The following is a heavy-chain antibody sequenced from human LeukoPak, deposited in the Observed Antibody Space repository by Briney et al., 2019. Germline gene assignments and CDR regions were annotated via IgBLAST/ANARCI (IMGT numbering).Heavy chain of an antibody. CDR1: GFTFSSYE. Sequence: PGGSLRLSCAASGFTFSSYEMNWVRQAPGKGLEWVSYISSSGSTIYYADSVKGRFTISRDNAKNSLYLQMNSLRAEDTAVYYCARFSQRDDAFDIWGQGTMVTVSS. V-gene: IGHV3-48*03. J-gene: IGHJ3*02. CDR2: ISSSGSTI. CDR3: ARFSQRDDAFDI.